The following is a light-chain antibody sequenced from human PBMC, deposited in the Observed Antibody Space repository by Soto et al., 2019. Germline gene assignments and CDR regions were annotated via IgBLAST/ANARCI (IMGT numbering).Light chain of an antibody. CDR1: QSLSGY. CDR2: KAS. V-gene: IGKV1-5*03. J-gene: IGKJ1*01. CDR3: QQYKGYWT. Sequence: DIQMTQSPSTLSASVGDRVTITCRASQSLSGYLAWYQQKPGKAPKLLIYKASDLESGVPSRFSASGSGTEFTLTISSLQPDDFATYYCQQYKGYWTFGQGTKVEIK.